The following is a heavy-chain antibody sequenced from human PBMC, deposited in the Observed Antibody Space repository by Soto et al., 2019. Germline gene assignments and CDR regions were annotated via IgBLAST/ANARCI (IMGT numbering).Heavy chain of an antibody. D-gene: IGHD6-13*01. V-gene: IGHV4-59*01. CDR2: IYYSGST. CDR1: GGSISSYC. Sequence: SETLSLTCTVSGGSISSYCWSWIRQPPGKGLEWIGYIYYSGSTNYNPSLKSRVTISVDTSKNQFSLKLSSVTAADTAVYYCASSAAGAPYDYWGQGTLVTVSS. CDR3: ASSAAGAPYDY. J-gene: IGHJ4*02.